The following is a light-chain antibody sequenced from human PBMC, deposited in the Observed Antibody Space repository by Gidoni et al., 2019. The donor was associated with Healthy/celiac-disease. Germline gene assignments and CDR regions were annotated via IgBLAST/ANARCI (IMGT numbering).Light chain of an antibody. J-gene: IGKJ2*01. Sequence: DIQMTQSPSSLSASVGDRVTITCRASQGISSYLNWYQQKPGKAPKLLIYAASSLQSGVPSRFSGSGSGTDFTLTISSLQPEDFATYYCQQSYSTVTLGQGTKLEIK. V-gene: IGKV1-39*01. CDR3: QQSYSTVT. CDR2: AAS. CDR1: QGISSY.